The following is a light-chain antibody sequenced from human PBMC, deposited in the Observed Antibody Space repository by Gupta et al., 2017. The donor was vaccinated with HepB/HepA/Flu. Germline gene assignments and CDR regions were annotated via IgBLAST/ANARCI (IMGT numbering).Light chain of an antibody. CDR3: MQDLQTRA. CDR2: LGS. CDR1: QSLLHSNGYNY. V-gene: IGKV2-28*01. J-gene: IGKJ3*01. Sequence: ASISCRSSQSLLHSNGYNYLDWYLQKPGQSPQLLIYLGSNRASGVPDRFSGSGSGTDFTLKISRVEAEDVGVYYCMQDLQTRAFGHGTKVDIK.